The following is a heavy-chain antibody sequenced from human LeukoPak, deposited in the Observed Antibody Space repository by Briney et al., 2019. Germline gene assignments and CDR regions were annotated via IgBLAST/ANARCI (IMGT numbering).Heavy chain of an antibody. CDR1: GGSISSGGYY. V-gene: IGHV4-31*03. D-gene: IGHD2-2*01. CDR3: ARVVVVPAAMTPFDYYYGMDV. J-gene: IGHJ6*02. CDR2: IYYSGST. Sequence: SETLSLTCTVSGGSISSGGYYWSWIRQHPGKGLEWIGYIYYSGSTYYNPSLKSRVTISVDTSKNQFSLKLSSVTAADTAGYYCARVVVVPAAMTPFDYYYGMDVWGQGTTVTVSS.